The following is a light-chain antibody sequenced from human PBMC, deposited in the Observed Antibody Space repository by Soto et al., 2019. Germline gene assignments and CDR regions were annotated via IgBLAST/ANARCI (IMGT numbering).Light chain of an antibody. V-gene: IGKV3-15*01. J-gene: IGKJ2*01. CDR2: GAS. CDR1: QSIATH. Sequence: EMVMTQSPATLSVSPGERATLSCRASQSIATHLAWYQQKPGQTPRLLIYGASTRATGVPARFSGSGSGTEFTLTISSLQSEDFAVDYCQQYDTWPPHTFGQGTRLEIK. CDR3: QQYDTWPPHT.